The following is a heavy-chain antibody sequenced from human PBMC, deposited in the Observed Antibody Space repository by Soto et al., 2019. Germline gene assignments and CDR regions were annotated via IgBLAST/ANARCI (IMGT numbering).Heavy chain of an antibody. CDR3: ARDRYGDYKNHYYYYGMDV. CDR1: GGTFSSYA. D-gene: IGHD4-17*01. J-gene: IGHJ6*02. V-gene: IGHV1-69*12. CDR2: IIPIFGTA. Sequence: QVQLVQSGAEVKKPGSSVKVSCKASGGTFSSYAISWVRQAPGQGLEWMGGIIPIFGTANYAQKFQGRVTITADESTSTAYMELSSLRSEDTAVYYCARDRYGDYKNHYYYYGMDVWGQGTTVTVSS.